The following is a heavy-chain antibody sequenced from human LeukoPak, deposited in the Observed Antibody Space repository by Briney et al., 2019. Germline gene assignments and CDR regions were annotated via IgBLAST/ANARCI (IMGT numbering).Heavy chain of an antibody. CDR3: ARLRAAGTWDDAFDI. CDR1: GYTFTSYG. J-gene: IGHJ3*02. Sequence: ASVKVSCKASGYTFTSYGISWVRQAPGQGLEWMGWISAYNGNTNYAQKLQGRVTMTTDTSTSTAYMELRSLRSDDTAVYYCARLRAAGTWDDAFDIWGQGTMVTVSS. D-gene: IGHD6-13*01. CDR2: ISAYNGNT. V-gene: IGHV1-18*01.